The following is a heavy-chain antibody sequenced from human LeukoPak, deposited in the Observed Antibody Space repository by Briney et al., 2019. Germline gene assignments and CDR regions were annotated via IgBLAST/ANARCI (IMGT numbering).Heavy chain of an antibody. CDR2: ISGSGGST. CDR3: AKAQGASLVRGVVITSRAFDI. V-gene: IGHV3-23*01. CDR1: GFTFSSYA. J-gene: IGHJ3*02. Sequence: GGSLRLSCAASGFTFSSYAMSWVRQAPGKGLEWVSAISGSGGSTYYADSVKGRFTISRDNFKDTLSLQMNSLRAEDTAVYYCAKAQGASLVRGVVITSRAFDIWGQGTMVTVSS. D-gene: IGHD3-10*01.